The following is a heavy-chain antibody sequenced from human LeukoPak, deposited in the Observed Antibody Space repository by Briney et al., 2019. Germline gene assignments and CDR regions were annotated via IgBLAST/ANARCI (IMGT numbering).Heavy chain of an antibody. CDR3: AKGSRLGYYGSGSYYYFDY. D-gene: IGHD3-10*01. J-gene: IGHJ4*02. CDR2: ISGSGGST. Sequence: GGSLRLSCAASGFTFSSYAMSWVRQAPGKGLEWVSAISGSGGSTYYADSVKGRFTISRDNSKNTLYLQMNSLRAEDTAVYYCAKGSRLGYYGSGSYYYFDYWGQGTLVTVSS. CDR1: GFTFSSYA. V-gene: IGHV3-23*01.